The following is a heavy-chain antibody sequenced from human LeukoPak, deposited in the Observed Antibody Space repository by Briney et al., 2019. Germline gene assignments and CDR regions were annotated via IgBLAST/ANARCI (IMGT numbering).Heavy chain of an antibody. CDR3: AIRRYYGSGSYPYPTLSHYYMDV. CDR1: GYTFTSYG. CDR2: ITPIFGTA. J-gene: IGHJ6*03. V-gene: IGHV1-69*05. Sequence: GASVKVSCKASGYTFTSYGISWVRQAPGQGLEWMGRITPIFGTANYAQKFQGRVTITTDESTSTAYMELSSLRSEDTAVYYCAIRRYYGSGSYPYPTLSHYYMDVWGKGTTVTVSS. D-gene: IGHD3-10*01.